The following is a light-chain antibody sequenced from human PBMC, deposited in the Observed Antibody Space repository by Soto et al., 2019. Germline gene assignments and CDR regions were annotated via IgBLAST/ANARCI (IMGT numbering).Light chain of an antibody. Sequence: VMTQSPATLSVSPGERATLSCRASQSVSSNLAWYQQKPGQAPRLLIYGASTRATGIPTRFSGRGSGTEFTLTISRLQSDEFALYYCQQYHDWPPWTFGQGTKVEVK. J-gene: IGKJ1*01. CDR3: QQYHDWPPWT. CDR2: GAS. CDR1: QSVSSN. V-gene: IGKV3-15*01.